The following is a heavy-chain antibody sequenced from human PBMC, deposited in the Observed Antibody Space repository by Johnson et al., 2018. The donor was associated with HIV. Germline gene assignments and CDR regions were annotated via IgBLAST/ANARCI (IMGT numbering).Heavy chain of an antibody. CDR3: AKDLGIVGAVHRTFDV. CDR1: GFTFSSYG. V-gene: IGHV3-30*02. D-gene: IGHD1-26*01. CDR2: IRYDGSNK. Sequence: VQLVESGGGVVQPGRSLRLSCAASGFTFSSYGMHWVRQAPGKGLEWVAFIRYDGSNKYYPGSVKGRFTISRDNSKNTLYLQMNSLRAEDTAVYYCAKDLGIVGAVHRTFDVWGQGTMVTVSS. J-gene: IGHJ3*01.